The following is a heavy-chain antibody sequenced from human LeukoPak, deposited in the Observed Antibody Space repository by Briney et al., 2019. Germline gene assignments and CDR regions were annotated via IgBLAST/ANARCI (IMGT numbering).Heavy chain of an antibody. CDR3: ARVVELYYYYYMDV. J-gene: IGHJ6*03. CDR1: GYTFTGYY. V-gene: IGHV1-2*02. Sequence: GASVKVSCKVSGYTFTGYYMHWVRQAPGQGLEWMGWINPNSGGTNYAQKFQGRVTMTRDTSISTAYMELSRLRSDDTAVYYCARVVELYYYYYMDVWGKGTTVTVSS. D-gene: IGHD5-24*01. CDR2: INPNSGGT.